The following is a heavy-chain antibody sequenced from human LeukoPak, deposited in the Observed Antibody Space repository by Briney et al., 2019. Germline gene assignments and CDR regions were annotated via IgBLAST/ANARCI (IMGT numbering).Heavy chain of an antibody. D-gene: IGHD3-22*01. J-gene: IGHJ5*02. CDR3: ARRDSSGYYLGS. V-gene: IGHV1-8*01. CDR1: GYTFTSYD. CDR2: MNPNSGNT. Sequence: ASVKVSCKASGYTFTSYDINWVRQATGQGLEWMGWMNPNSGNTGYAQKFQGRVTMTRNTSISTAYMELSSLRSEDTAVYYCARRDSSGYYLGSWGQGTLVTVSS.